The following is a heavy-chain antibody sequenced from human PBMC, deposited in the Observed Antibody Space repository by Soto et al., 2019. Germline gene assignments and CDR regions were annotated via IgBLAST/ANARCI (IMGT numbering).Heavy chain of an antibody. CDR3: AKCSSTSCYQGFDY. CDR1: GGSISSSSYY. CDR2: IYYSGST. Sequence: SETLSLTCTVSGGSISSSSYYWGWIRQPPGKGLEWIGSIYYSGSTYYNPSLKSRVTISVDTSKNQFSLKLSSVTAADTAVYYCAKCSSTSCYQGFDYWGQGTLVTVSS. V-gene: IGHV4-39*01. J-gene: IGHJ4*02. D-gene: IGHD2-2*01.